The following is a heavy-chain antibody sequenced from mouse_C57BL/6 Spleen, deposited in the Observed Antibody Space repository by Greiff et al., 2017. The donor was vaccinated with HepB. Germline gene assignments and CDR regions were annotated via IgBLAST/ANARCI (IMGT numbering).Heavy chain of an antibody. CDR2: IDPNSGGT. CDR3: ARSPAFYDGYYFDY. D-gene: IGHD2-3*01. Sequence: QVHVKQPGAELVKPGASVKLSCKASGYTFTSYWMHWVKQRPGRGLEWIGRIDPNSGGTKYNEKFKSKATLTVDKPSSTAYMQLSSLTSEDSAVYYCARSPAFYDGYYFDYWGQGTTLTVSS. CDR1: GYTFTSYW. V-gene: IGHV1-72*01. J-gene: IGHJ2*01.